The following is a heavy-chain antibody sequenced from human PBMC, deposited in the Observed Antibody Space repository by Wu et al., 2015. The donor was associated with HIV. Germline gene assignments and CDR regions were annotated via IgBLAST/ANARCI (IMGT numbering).Heavy chain of an antibody. CDR2: INHSGST. CDR3: ARGVYGSGSYHIDY. Sequence: QVQLQQWGAGLLKPSETLSLTCAVYGGSFSGYYWSWIRQPPGKGLEWIGEINHSGSTNYNPSLKSRVTISVDTSKNQFSLKLSSVTAADTAVYYCARGVYGSGSYHIDYWGQGTLVTVSS. V-gene: IGHV4-34*01. CDR1: GGSFSGYY. D-gene: IGHD3-10*01. J-gene: IGHJ4*02.